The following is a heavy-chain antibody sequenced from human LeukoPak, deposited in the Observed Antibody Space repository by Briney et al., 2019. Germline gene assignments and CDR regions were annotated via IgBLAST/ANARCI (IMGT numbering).Heavy chain of an antibody. Sequence: PGGSLRLSCAASGFNFSSYWMHWVRQAPGEGLVWVSRINSDGSSTSYADSMKGRFTISRDNAKNTLYLQMNSLRVEDTAVYYCARGGAAMAYYWGQGTLVTVSS. D-gene: IGHD5-18*01. CDR3: ARGGAAMAYY. CDR2: INSDGSST. J-gene: IGHJ4*02. CDR1: GFNFSSYW. V-gene: IGHV3-74*01.